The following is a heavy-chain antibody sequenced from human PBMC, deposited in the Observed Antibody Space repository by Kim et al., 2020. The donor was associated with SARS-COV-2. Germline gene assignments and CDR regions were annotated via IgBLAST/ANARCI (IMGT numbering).Heavy chain of an antibody. J-gene: IGHJ4*02. CDR3: ARDTAMVTEGSDH. Sequence: ASVKVSCKASGYTFTRYGIAWVRQAPGQGLEWMGWISAYNGHTQYAQNLQDRVTMTTDASTTTAYMELRSLRSDDTAVYYCARDTAMVTEGSDHWGQGTLVTVSS. CDR2: ISAYNGHT. D-gene: IGHD5-18*01. V-gene: IGHV1-18*01. CDR1: GYTFTRYG.